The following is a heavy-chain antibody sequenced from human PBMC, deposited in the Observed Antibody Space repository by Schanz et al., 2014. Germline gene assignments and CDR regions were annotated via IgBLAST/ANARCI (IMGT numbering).Heavy chain of an antibody. J-gene: IGHJ4*02. Sequence: VQLVESGGGVVQPGGSLRLSCAASGFTFSHAWMGWVRQAPGKGLEWVSYICSRRTVKYADSVKGRFTISRDNAKSSLYLQMNSLRAEDTAVYYCAREKRRTEVVLDHWGQGTLVTVS. CDR3: AREKRRTEVVLDH. V-gene: IGHV3-11*01. CDR1: GFTFSHAW. CDR2: ICSRRTV.